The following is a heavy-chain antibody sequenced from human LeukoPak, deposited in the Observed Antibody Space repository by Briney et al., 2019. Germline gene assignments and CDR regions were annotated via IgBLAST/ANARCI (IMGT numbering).Heavy chain of an antibody. D-gene: IGHD5-24*01. Sequence: KAGGSLRLSCAASEFTFSSYSMNWVRQAPGEGLEWVSSISSSSNYIYYVDSMKGRFTISRDNATKSQYLQMNSLRDQGTAVYFCAREMAAGIFDYWGQGALVTVPS. CDR2: ISSSSNYI. CDR3: AREMAAGIFDY. V-gene: IGHV3-21*01. CDR1: EFTFSSYS. J-gene: IGHJ4*02.